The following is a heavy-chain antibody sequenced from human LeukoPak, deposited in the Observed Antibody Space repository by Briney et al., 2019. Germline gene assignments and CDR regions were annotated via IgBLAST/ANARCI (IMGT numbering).Heavy chain of an antibody. CDR3: AKSGYNRFDY. D-gene: IGHD5-24*01. J-gene: IGHJ4*02. V-gene: IGHV3-15*01. Sequence: GGSLRLSCAASGFTFSNAWMSWVRQAPGKGLEWVGRIKSRTDGGTTDYAAPVKGRFTISRDNSKNTLYLQMNSLRAEDTAVYYCAKSGYNRFDYWGQGTLVTVSS. CDR1: GFTFSNAW. CDR2: IKSRTDGGTT.